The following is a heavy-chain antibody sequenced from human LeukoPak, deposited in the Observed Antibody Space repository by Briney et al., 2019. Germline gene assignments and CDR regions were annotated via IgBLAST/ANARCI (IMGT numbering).Heavy chain of an antibody. CDR1: GGSISRYY. Sequence: PSETLSLTCTVSGGSISRYYWSWIRQPAGKGLEWIGRIYTSGSTNYSPSLKSRVTMSVDTSKNQFSLKLSSVTAAATAVYYCARQPLAPTAYYYGMDVWGQGTTVTVSS. V-gene: IGHV4-4*07. CDR2: IYTSGST. CDR3: ARQPLAPTAYYYGMDV. J-gene: IGHJ6*02. D-gene: IGHD1-14*01.